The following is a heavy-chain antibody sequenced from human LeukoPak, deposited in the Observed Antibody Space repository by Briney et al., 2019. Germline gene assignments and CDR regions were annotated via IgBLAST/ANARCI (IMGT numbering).Heavy chain of an antibody. J-gene: IGHJ5*02. V-gene: IGHV4-30-4*01. Sequence: SQALSLTCSVSGGSISSGDHYWSWIRQPPGTGLEWIGYMHYSGSTYYNPSLKSRLTTSVDTSKNQFSLKLSSVTAADTAVYYCARVGDLRGVISWFDPWGQETLVTVSS. CDR3: ARVGDLRGVISWFDP. CDR1: GGSISSGDHY. CDR2: MHYSGST. D-gene: IGHD3-10*01.